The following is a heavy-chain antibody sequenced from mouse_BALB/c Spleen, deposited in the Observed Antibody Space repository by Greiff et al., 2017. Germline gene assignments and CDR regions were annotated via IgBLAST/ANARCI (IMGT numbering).Heavy chain of an antibody. J-gene: IGHJ4*01. Sequence: VQLQQSGGGLVQPGGSLRLSCATSGFTFTDYYMSWVRQPPGKALEWLGFIRNKANGYTTEYSASVKGRFTISRDNSQSILYLQMNTLRAEDSATYYCARDPHYYGGGYYAMDYWGQGTSVTVSS. CDR1: GFTFTDYY. V-gene: IGHV7-3*02. CDR3: ARDPHYYGGGYYAMDY. CDR2: IRNKANGYTT. D-gene: IGHD1-2*01.